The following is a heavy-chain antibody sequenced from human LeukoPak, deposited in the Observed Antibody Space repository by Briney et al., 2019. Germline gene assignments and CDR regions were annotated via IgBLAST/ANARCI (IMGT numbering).Heavy chain of an antibody. D-gene: IGHD3-22*01. CDR2: ISYSGST. V-gene: IGHV4-59*01. Sequence: SEALSLTCAVSGGSINSSYWSWIRQPPGKGLEWIGYISYSGSTDYNPSLESRVTISVDTSKNHFSLKLTSVTAADAAVYYCARQHDSSGLEGAFDIWGQGTMVTVSS. J-gene: IGHJ3*02. CDR3: ARQHDSSGLEGAFDI. CDR1: GGSINSSY.